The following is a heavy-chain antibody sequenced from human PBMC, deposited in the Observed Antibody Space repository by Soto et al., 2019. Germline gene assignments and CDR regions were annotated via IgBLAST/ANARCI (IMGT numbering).Heavy chain of an antibody. CDR2: IYYSGST. D-gene: IGHD3-10*01. J-gene: IGHJ4*02. V-gene: IGHV4-59*01. Sequence: ETLSLTCTVSGGSISSYYWSWIRQPPGKGLEWIGYIYYSGSTNYNPSLKSRVTISVDTSKNQFSLKLSSVTAADTAVYYCARDTAVRGVFPIWGQGTLVTVSS. CDR3: ARDTAVRGVFPI. CDR1: GGSISSYY.